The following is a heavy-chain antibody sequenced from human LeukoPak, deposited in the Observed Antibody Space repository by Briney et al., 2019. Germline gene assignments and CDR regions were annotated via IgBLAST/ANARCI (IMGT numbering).Heavy chain of an antibody. CDR3: TRPGSYGSGAGYYYYYMDV. CDR1: GFTFGDYA. D-gene: IGHD3-10*01. Sequence: PGGSLRLSCTASGFTFGDYAMSWVRQAPGKGLEWVGFIRSKAYGGTTEYAASVKGRFTISRDDSKSIAYLQMNSLKTEDTAVYYCTRPGSYGSGAGYYYYYMDVWGKGTTVTISS. V-gene: IGHV3-49*04. J-gene: IGHJ6*03. CDR2: IRSKAYGGTT.